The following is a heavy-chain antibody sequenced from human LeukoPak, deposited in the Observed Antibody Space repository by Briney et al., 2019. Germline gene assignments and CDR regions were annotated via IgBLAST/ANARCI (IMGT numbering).Heavy chain of an antibody. D-gene: IGHD3-22*01. Sequence: GGSLILSCAASGFTFSSYSMNWVRQAPGKGLEWVSYISSSSSTIYYADSVKGRFTISRDNAKDSLYLQMNSLRDEDTAVYYCARVPYYYDSSGYYQGYWGQGTLVTVSS. CDR1: GFTFSSYS. V-gene: IGHV3-48*02. J-gene: IGHJ4*02. CDR2: ISSSSSTI. CDR3: ARVPYYYDSSGYYQGY.